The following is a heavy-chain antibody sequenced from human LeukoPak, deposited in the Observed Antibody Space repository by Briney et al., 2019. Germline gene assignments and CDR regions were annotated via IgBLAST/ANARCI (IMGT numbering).Heavy chain of an antibody. CDR2: ISYDGSNK. J-gene: IGHJ4*02. Sequence: GGSLRLSCAASGFTFSCYAMHWVRQAPGKGLEWVAVISYDGSNKYYADSVKGRFTISRDNSKNTLYLQMNSLRAEDTAVYYCARDIYSSSWYERYSSGPAGYWGQGTLVTVSS. CDR3: ARDIYSSSWYERYSSGPAGY. CDR1: GFTFSCYA. D-gene: IGHD6-13*01. V-gene: IGHV3-30*04.